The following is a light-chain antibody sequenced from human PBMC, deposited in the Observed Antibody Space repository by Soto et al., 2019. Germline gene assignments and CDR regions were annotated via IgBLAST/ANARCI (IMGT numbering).Light chain of an antibody. J-gene: IGKJ5*01. CDR3: QQYDNSPIT. V-gene: IGKV3-20*01. CDR1: HSMISSF. Sequence: EIVMTPFLGTLSFSPLEKASLSFCSTHSMISSFLAWYQQKPGQAPRLPIYGASSRATGIPDRFSGTGSETDFTLTISRLEPEDFAVYYCQQYDNSPITFGQGTRLEIK. CDR2: GAS.